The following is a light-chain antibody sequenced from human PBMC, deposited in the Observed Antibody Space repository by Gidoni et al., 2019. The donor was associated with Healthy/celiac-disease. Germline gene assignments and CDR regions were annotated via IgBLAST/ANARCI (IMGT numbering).Light chain of an antibody. J-gene: IGLJ1*01. V-gene: IGLV2-14*01. Sequence: QSALTQPASVSGSPGQSITISCTGTSSDVGGYNYVPWYQQHPGKAPKLMIYEVSNRPSGVPNRFSGSKSGNTASLTISGLQAEDEADYYCSSYTSSSTPIYVFGTGTKVTVL. CDR1: SSDVGGYNY. CDR2: EVS. CDR3: SSYTSSSTPIYV.